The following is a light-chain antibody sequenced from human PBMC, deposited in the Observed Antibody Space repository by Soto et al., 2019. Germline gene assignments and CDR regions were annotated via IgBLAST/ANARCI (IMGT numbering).Light chain of an antibody. V-gene: IGLV2-8*01. CDR2: EVS. CDR1: SSDVGGYNY. Sequence: QSALAQPPSASGSPGQSVTISCTGTSSDVGGYNYVSLYQQHPGTAPKLVIYEVSKRPSGVPDRFSGSKSGNTASLTVSGLQAEDEADYYCSSYAGSNNYVFGTGTKVTVL. CDR3: SSYAGSNNYV. J-gene: IGLJ1*01.